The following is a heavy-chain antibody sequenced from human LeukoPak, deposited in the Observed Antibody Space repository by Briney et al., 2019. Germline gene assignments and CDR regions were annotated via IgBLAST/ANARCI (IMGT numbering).Heavy chain of an antibody. CDR3: ARLRAYYYYYYAMDV. CDR1: GGSFSGYY. CDR2: INHSGST. D-gene: IGHD4-17*01. V-gene: IGHV4-34*01. Sequence: SETLSLTCAVYGGSFSGYYWSWIRQPPGKGLEWIGEINHSGSTNYNPSLKSRVTISVDTSKNQFSLKLSSVTAADTAVYYCARLRAYYYYYYAMDVWGQGTTVTVSS. J-gene: IGHJ6*02.